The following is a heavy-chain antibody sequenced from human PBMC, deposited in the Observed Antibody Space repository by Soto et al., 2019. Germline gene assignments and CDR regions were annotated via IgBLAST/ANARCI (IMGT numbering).Heavy chain of an antibody. D-gene: IGHD2-2*02. CDR2: ISYDGSNK. J-gene: IGHJ6*02. V-gene: IGHV3-30-3*01. Sequence: GSLRLSCAASGFTFSSYAMHWVRQAPGKGLEWVAVISYDGSNKYYADSVKGRFTISRDNSKNTLYLQMNSLRAEDTAVYYCARDSVVVPAAIQDPGALGYYYGMDVWGQGTTVTVSS. CDR1: GFTFSSYA. CDR3: ARDSVVVPAAIQDPGALGYYYGMDV.